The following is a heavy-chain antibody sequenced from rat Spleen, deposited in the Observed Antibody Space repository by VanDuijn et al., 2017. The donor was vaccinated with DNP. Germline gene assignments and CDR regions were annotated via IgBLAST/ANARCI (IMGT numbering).Heavy chain of an antibody. V-gene: IGHV5-19*01. Sequence: EVQLVESGGGLVQPGSPLKLSCAASGFTFSSNWMTWIRQAPGKGLEWVASISPSGGSTYYRDSVKGRFTISRDNAKSTLYLQMDSLRSEDTATYYCATDWRHLQVMDAWGQGASVTVSS. CDR1: GFTFSSNW. D-gene: IGHD1-1*01. CDR2: ISPSGGST. J-gene: IGHJ4*01. CDR3: ATDWRHLQVMDA.